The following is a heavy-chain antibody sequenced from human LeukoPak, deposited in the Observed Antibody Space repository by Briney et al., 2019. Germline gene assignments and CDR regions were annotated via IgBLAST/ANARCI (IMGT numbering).Heavy chain of an antibody. CDR3: ARDGPLVPAASYDY. Sequence: GGSLRLSCAASGFTFRHYSLNWVRQSPRKGMEWVSHISTSSSTIYYADSVRGRFTISRDNAKNSLYLQMNSLRADDTAVYYCARDGPLVPAASYDYWGQGTVVTVSS. CDR2: ISTSSSTI. CDR1: GFTFRHYS. D-gene: IGHD2-2*01. V-gene: IGHV3-48*01. J-gene: IGHJ4*02.